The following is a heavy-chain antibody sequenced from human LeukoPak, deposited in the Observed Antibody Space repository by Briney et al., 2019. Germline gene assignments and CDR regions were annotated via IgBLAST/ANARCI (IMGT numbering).Heavy chain of an antibody. CDR3: ARGYSSSSVGYFQH. Sequence: SQTLSPTCAISGDSVSSNSAAWNWIRQSPSRGLEWLGRTYYRSKWYNDYAVSVKSRITINPDTSMNQFSLQLNSVTPEDTAVCYCARGYSSSSVGYFQHWGQGTLVTVSS. D-gene: IGHD6-6*01. CDR1: GDSVSSNSAA. CDR2: TYYRSKWYN. V-gene: IGHV6-1*01. J-gene: IGHJ1*01.